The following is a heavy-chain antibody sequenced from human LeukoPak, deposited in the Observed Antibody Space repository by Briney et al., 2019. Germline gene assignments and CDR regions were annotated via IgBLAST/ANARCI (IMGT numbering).Heavy chain of an antibody. V-gene: IGHV1-69*05. D-gene: IGHD2-15*01. CDR2: IIPIFGTA. J-gene: IGHJ5*02. CDR1: GGTFSSYA. CDR3: ARALVVAATQGLDP. Sequence: GASMKVSCKASGGTFSSYAISWVRQAPGQGLEWMGGIIPIFGTANYAQKFQGRVTITTDESTSTAYMELSSLRSDDTAVYYCARALVVAATQGLDPWGQGTLVTVSS.